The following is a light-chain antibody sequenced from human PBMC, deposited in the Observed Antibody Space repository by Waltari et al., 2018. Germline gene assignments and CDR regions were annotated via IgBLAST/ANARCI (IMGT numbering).Light chain of an antibody. V-gene: IGLV2-14*01. CDR2: EVT. Sequence: QSALTQPASVSGTPGQSITTSCTGTSEDIGGYDHVSWYQQYPGKAPRLILYEVTNRPSDVSYRFSGSKSGNMASLTISGLQVDDEADYYCSSYTTSSRVFGGGTKVTVL. CDR1: SEDIGGYDH. CDR3: SSYTTSSRV. J-gene: IGLJ2*01.